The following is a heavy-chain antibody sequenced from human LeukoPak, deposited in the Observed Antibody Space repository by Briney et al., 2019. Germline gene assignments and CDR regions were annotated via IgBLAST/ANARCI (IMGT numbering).Heavy chain of an antibody. Sequence: SETLSLTCTVSGGSISSGSYYWRWIRQPAGKGLEWIGRIYTSGSTNYNPSLKSRVTISVDTSKNQFSLKLSSVTAADTAVYYRARRSPTIIPVVPAARLNWFDPWGQETLVTVSS. V-gene: IGHV4-61*02. J-gene: IGHJ5*02. CDR1: GGSISSGSYY. D-gene: IGHD2-2*01. CDR2: IYTSGST. CDR3: ARRSPTIIPVVPAARLNWFDP.